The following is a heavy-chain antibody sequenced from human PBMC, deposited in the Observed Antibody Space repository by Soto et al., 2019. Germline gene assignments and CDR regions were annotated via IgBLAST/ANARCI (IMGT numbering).Heavy chain of an antibody. D-gene: IGHD3-10*01. CDR1: GYTFTSYD. J-gene: IGHJ4*02. Sequence: ASVKVSCKASGYTFTSYDINWVRQATGQGLEWMGWMNPNSGNTGYAQKFQGRVTMTRNTSISTAYMELSSLRSEDTAVYYCARGNITMVRAEKKYYFDYGGRGTLVPVSS. CDR3: ARGNITMVRAEKKYYFDY. V-gene: IGHV1-8*01. CDR2: MNPNSGNT.